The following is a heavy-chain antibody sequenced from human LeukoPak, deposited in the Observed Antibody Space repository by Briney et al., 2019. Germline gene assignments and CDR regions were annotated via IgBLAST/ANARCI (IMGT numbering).Heavy chain of an antibody. J-gene: IGHJ6*02. V-gene: IGHV3-53*01. CDR3: ARGRRYYDSSGYPTPDYYYYGMDV. CDR1: GFTVSSNY. Sequence: GGSLRLSCAASGFTVSSNYMSWVRQAPGKGLEWVSVIYSGGSTYYADSVKGRFTISRDNSKNTLYLQMNSLRAEDTAVYYCARGRRYYDSSGYPTPDYYYYGMDVWGQGTTVTVSS. CDR2: IYSGGST. D-gene: IGHD3-22*01.